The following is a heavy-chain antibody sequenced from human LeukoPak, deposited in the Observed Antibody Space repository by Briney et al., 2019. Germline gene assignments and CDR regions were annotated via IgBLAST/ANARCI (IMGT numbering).Heavy chain of an antibody. Sequence: GESLKTSCKGSGYSFTSYWIGWVRQMPGKGLEWMGIIYPGDSDTRYSPSFQGQVTISADKSISTAYLQWSSLKASDTAMYYCARLPDYYDSSGLNNWFDPWGQGTLVTVSS. CDR2: IYPGDSDT. D-gene: IGHD3-22*01. CDR1: GYSFTSYW. V-gene: IGHV5-51*01. CDR3: ARLPDYYDSSGLNNWFDP. J-gene: IGHJ5*02.